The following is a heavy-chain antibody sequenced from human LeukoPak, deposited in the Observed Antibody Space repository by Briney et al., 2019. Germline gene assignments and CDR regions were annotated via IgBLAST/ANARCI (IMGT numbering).Heavy chain of an antibody. D-gene: IGHD3-22*01. CDR1: GGSFSGYY. CDR3: ARETTMIDNYFDY. V-gene: IGHV4-34*01. Sequence: SETLSLTCAVYGGSFSGYYWSWIRQPPGKGLEWIGEINHSGSTNYNPSLKSRVTISVDTSKNQISLKLSSVTAADTAVYYCARETTMIDNYFDYWGQGTLVTVSS. CDR2: INHSGST. J-gene: IGHJ4*02.